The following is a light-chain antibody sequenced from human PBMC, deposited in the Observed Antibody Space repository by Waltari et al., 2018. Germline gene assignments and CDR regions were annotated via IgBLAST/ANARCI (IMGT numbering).Light chain of an antibody. V-gene: IGLV2-14*03. CDR1: SSDVGGYNY. CDR3: ASFTGNVV. J-gene: IGLJ2*01. Sequence: QSALTQPASVSGSPGQSFTISCTGTSSDVGGYNYVSWYQQHPGKAPTLLIYDVDYGPSGVSNRFSGSKTVNTASLTISGLQAVDEAVYYCASFTGNVVFGGGTKLTVL. CDR2: DVD.